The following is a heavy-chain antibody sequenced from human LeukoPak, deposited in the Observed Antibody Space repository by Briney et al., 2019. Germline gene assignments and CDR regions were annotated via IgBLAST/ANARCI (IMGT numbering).Heavy chain of an antibody. CDR2: ISYDGSNK. V-gene: IGHV3-30*04. CDR3: ARENPMTSGSLDY. Sequence: PGGSLRLSCAASGFTFSSYAMHWVRQAPGKGLEWVAVISYDGSNKYYADSVKGRFTISRDNSKNTLYLQMNSLRAEDTAVYYCARENPMTSGSLDYWGQGTLVTVSS. CDR1: GFTFSSYA. D-gene: IGHD1-26*01. J-gene: IGHJ4*02.